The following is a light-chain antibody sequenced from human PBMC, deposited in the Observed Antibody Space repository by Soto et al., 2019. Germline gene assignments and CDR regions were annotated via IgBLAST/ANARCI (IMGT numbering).Light chain of an antibody. Sequence: QSALTQPRSVSGSPGQSVTISCTGTSSDVGSYNYVSWYQQHPGKAPKFIIYDVTKRPSGVPDRFSGSKSGNTVSLTISGLQAEDEADYYRCSYAGRYTLFGGGTKLTVL. CDR2: DVT. V-gene: IGLV2-11*01. CDR1: SSDVGSYNY. CDR3: CSYAGRYTL. J-gene: IGLJ2*01.